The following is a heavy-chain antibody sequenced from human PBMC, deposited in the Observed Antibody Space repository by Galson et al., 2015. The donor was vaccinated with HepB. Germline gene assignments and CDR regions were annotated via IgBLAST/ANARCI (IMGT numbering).Heavy chain of an antibody. J-gene: IGHJ6*02. V-gene: IGHV1-69*13. D-gene: IGHD3-16*01. CDR2: IIPIFGTA. CDR3: ARTFQSVYHYYGMDV. Sequence: SVKVSCKASGGTFSSYAISWVRQAPGQGLEWMGGIIPIFGTANYAQKFQGRVTITADESTSTAYMELSSLRSEDTAVYYCARTFQSVYHYYGMDVWGQGTTVTVSS. CDR1: GGTFSSYA.